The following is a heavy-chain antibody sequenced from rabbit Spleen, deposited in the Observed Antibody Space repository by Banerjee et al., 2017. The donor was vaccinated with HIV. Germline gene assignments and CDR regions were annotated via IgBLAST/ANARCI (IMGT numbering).Heavy chain of an antibody. CDR3: ARSNAGGSVGRMTQLDL. V-gene: IGHV1S40*01. J-gene: IGHJ3*01. D-gene: IGHD8-1*01. Sequence: QSLEESGGGLVKPGASLTLTCKASGFDFSRGYDMCWVRQAPGKGLEWIGCIYTGNVKTYYASWAKGRFTISKTSSTTVTLQMTSLTVADTATYFCARSNAGGSVGRMTQLDLWGPGTLVTVS. CDR2: IYTGNVKT. CDR1: GFDFSRGYD.